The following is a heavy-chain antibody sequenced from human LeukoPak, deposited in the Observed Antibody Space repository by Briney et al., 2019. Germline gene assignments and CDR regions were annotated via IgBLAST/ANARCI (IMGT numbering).Heavy chain of an antibody. CDR2: IHHSGAT. J-gene: IGHJ4*02. CDR3: AREGYCSGGTCYGWIPIDY. V-gene: IGHV4-30-2*01. Sequence: SETLSLTCTVSGDSISSGDYFWSWVRQPPGKGLEWIGYIHHSGATYYNPSLKSRVTISVGTSNNQFSLKLNSVTAADTAVYYCAREGYCSGGTCYGWIPIDYWGQGTLVTVSS. D-gene: IGHD2-15*01. CDR1: GDSISSGDYF.